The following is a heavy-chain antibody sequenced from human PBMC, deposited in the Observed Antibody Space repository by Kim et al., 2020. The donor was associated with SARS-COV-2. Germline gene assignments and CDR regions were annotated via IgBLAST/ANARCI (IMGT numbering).Heavy chain of an antibody. CDR2: IYYSGST. CDR3: ARAQSPWYSSSWYPGYDYYYYYGMDV. Sequence: SETLSLTCTVSGGSISSYYWSWIRQPPGKGLEWIGYIYYSGSTNYNPSLKSRVTISVDTSKNQFSLKLSSVTAADTAVYYCARAQSPWYSSSWYPGYDYYYYYGMDVWGQGTTVTVSS. D-gene: IGHD6-13*01. J-gene: IGHJ6*02. CDR1: GGSISSYY. V-gene: IGHV4-59*01.